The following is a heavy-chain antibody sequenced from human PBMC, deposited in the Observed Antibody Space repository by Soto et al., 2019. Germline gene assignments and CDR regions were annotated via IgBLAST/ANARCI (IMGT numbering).Heavy chain of an antibody. CDR1: GGSISSGGYS. D-gene: IGHD4-17*01. Sequence: QLQLQESGSGLVKPSQTLSLTCAVSGGSISSGGYSWSWIRQPPGKGLEWIGYIYHSGYTYCNPSFTGRVTISVDRSKNQFSLKLSSVPAADTAVYYCARAHYGDYGYGMDVWGQGTTVTVSS. CDR2: IYHSGYT. V-gene: IGHV4-30-2*01. J-gene: IGHJ6*02. CDR3: ARAHYGDYGYGMDV.